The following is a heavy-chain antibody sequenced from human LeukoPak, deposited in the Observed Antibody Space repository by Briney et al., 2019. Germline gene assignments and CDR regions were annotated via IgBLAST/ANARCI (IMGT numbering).Heavy chain of an antibody. CDR1: GGSFSGYY. CDR2: INHSGST. D-gene: IGHD6-19*01. J-gene: IGHJ4*02. CDR3: ASPLYPGIAVTDY. V-gene: IGHV4-34*01. Sequence: PSETLSLTCAVYGGSFSGYYWSWIRQPPGKGLEWIGEINHSGSTNYNSSLKSRVTISVDTSKNQFSLKLSSVTAADTAVYYCASPLYPGIAVTDYWGQGTLVTVSS.